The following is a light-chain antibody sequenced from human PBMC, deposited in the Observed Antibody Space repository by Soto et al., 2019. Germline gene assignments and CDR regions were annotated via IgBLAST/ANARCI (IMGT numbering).Light chain of an antibody. J-gene: IGKJ5*01. CDR3: QQYNNWPIT. CDR1: QSVLSK. V-gene: IGKV3-15*01. Sequence: EIXMTQSPATLSVSPGERATLSCRASQSVLSKLAWYQQKPGQAPRLLIYGAFTRATDIPGRFSGSGSGTEFTLTISSLQSEDFAVYYCQQYNNWPITFGQGTRLEIK. CDR2: GAF.